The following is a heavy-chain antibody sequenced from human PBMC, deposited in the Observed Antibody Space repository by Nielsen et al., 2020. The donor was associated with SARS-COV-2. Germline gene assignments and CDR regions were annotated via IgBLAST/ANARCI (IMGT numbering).Heavy chain of an antibody. J-gene: IGHJ4*02. D-gene: IGHD5-18*01. Sequence: GESLKISCAASGFTFSSYAMSWVRQAPGKGLEWVGRIKSKTDGGTTDYAAPVKGRFTISRDDSKNTLYLQMNSLKTEDTAVYYCTTGKARIQLWDNFDYWGQGTLVTVSS. CDR3: TTGKARIQLWDNFDY. V-gene: IGHV3-15*01. CDR1: GFTFSSYA. CDR2: IKSKTDGGTT.